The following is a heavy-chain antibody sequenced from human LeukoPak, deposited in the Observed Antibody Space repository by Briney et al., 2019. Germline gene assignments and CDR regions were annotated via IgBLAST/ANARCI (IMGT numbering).Heavy chain of an antibody. CDR1: GGTFNSYA. D-gene: IGHD6-13*01. J-gene: IGHJ4*02. V-gene: IGHV1-69*05. CDR2: IMPLFGTA. Sequence: ASVKVSCKASGGTFNSYAISWVRQAPGQGLEWMGGIMPLFGTANYAQEFQGRVTFTTDESASTAYMEVSSLRSEDTAVYYCARIRSRRSWYWTFDYWGQGTLVTVSS. CDR3: ARIRSRRSWYWTFDY.